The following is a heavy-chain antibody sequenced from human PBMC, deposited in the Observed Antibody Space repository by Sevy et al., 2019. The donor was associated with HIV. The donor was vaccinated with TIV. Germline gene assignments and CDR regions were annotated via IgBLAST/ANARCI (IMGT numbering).Heavy chain of an antibody. CDR2: IRSQTYGGTT. Sequence: GGSLRLSCTASGFTFGDCAMSWFRQAPGKGLEWVGLIRSQTYGGTTNYAASVGGRFTISRDNSESIVYLQMNGLKTEDTAIYVCTKMDTALDAFDYWGQGTLVTVSS. CDR1: GFTFGDCA. J-gene: IGHJ4*02. CDR3: TKMDTALDAFDY. V-gene: IGHV3-49*03. D-gene: IGHD5-18*01.